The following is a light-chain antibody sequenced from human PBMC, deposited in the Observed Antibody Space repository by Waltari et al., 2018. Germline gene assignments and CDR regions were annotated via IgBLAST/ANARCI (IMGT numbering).Light chain of an antibody. Sequence: QSVLTQPPSASGTPGQGVTISCSGARSNIRSNSVHWFQHLPGTGPKLLIHSNDERPSGVPDRFSASKSGPSASLTISGLQSEDEADYYCSAWDDTLHAFVFGTGATVTVL. J-gene: IGLJ1*01. V-gene: IGLV1-44*01. CDR1: RSNIRSNS. CDR3: SAWDDTLHAFV. CDR2: SND.